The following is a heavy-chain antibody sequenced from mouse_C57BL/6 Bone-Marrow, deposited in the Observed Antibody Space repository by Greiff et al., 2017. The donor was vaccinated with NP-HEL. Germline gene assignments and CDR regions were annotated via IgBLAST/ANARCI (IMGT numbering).Heavy chain of an antibody. J-gene: IGHJ3*01. CDR3: ARSGSYDYDVAY. CDR1: GYTFTDYY. CDR2: IYPGSGNT. Sequence: VKLVESGAELVRPGASVKLSCKASGYTFTDYYINWVKQRPGQGLEWIARIYPGSGNTYYNEKFKGKATLTAEKSSSTAYMQLSSLTSEDSAVYFCARSGSYDYDVAYWGQGTLVTVSA. D-gene: IGHD2-4*01. V-gene: IGHV1-76*01.